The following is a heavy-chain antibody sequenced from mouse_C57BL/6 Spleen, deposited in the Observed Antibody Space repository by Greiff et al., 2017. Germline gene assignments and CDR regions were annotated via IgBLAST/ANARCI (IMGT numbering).Heavy chain of an antibody. V-gene: IGHV14-4*01. CDR3: TTRDGDY. CDR1: GFNIKDDY. CDR2: IDPENGDT. J-gene: IGHJ4*01. Sequence: VQLQQSGAELVRPGASVKLSCTASGFNIKDDYMHWVKQRPEQGLEWIGWIDPENGDTEYASKFQGKATITADTSSNTAYLQLSSLTSEDTAVYYCTTRDGDYWGQGTSVTVSS. D-gene: IGHD2-3*01.